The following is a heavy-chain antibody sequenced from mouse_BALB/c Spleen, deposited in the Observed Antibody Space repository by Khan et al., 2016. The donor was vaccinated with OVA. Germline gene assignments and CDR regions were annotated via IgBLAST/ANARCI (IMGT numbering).Heavy chain of an antibody. CDR3: ESRGSSYACLDY. V-gene: IGHV1-7*01. Sequence: QVQLKESGAELAKPGASVKMSCKASGYTFTSYWMHWVKQRPGQGLEWIGYINPSTGYTEYNQRFKDKATLTADKSSSTAYMQLSSLTSEESAVYYCESRGSSYACLDYWGQGTLVTVSA. J-gene: IGHJ3*01. CDR2: INPSTGYT. CDR1: GYTFTSYW. D-gene: IGHD2-12*01.